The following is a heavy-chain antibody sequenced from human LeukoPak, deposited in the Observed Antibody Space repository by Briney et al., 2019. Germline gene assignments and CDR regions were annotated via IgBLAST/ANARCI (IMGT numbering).Heavy chain of an antibody. J-gene: IGHJ4*02. Sequence: ASVKVSRKASGYTFTSYYMHLVRQAPGQGLEWMGVINPSAGSTSYAQKFQGRVTMTRDTSTSTVYMELSSLRSEDTAVYCCARSMIRGVNYYFDYWGQGTPVTVSS. CDR1: GYTFTSYY. V-gene: IGHV1-46*03. D-gene: IGHD3-10*01. CDR2: INPSAGST. CDR3: ARSMIRGVNYYFDY.